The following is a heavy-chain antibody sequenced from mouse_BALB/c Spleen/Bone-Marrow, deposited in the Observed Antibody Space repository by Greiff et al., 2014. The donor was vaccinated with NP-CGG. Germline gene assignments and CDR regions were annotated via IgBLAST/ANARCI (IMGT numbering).Heavy chain of an antibody. D-gene: IGHD2-1*01. CDR3: AREKGKDAMDY. V-gene: IGHV1-54*01. J-gene: IGHJ4*01. Sequence: QVHVKQSGAELVRPGTSVKVSCKASGYAFTNYLIEWVKQRPGQGLEWIGVINPGSGGTNYNEKFKGKATLTADKSSSTAYMQLSSLTSDDSAVYFCAREKGKDAMDYWGQRTSVAVSS. CDR2: INPGSGGT. CDR1: GYAFTNYL.